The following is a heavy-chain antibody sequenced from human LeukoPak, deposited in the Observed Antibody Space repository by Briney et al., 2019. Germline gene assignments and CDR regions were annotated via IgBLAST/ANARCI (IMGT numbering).Heavy chain of an antibody. CDR3: ARGPNFDY. Sequence: SETLSLTCAVSGGSFSGYYWGWVRQPPGKGLEWIGEINHSGSTDYNPSLKSRVTISIDTSKTQFSLKLTSVTAADTAVYYCARGPNFDYWGQGTLVTVSS. V-gene: IGHV4-34*01. CDR1: GGSFSGYY. J-gene: IGHJ4*02. CDR2: INHSGST.